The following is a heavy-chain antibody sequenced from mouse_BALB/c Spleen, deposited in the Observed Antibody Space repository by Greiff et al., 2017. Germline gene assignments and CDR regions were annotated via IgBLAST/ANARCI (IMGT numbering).Heavy chain of an antibody. Sequence: VQLQQPGAELVKPGASVKLSCKASGYTFTSYYMYWVKQRPGQGLEWIGGINPSNGGTNFNEKFKSKATLTVDKSSSTAYMQLSSLTSEDSAVYYCTRDYGSSSWFAYWGQGTLVTVSA. CDR3: TRDYGSSSWFAY. J-gene: IGHJ3*01. CDR1: GYTFTSYY. V-gene: IGHV1S81*02. D-gene: IGHD1-1*01. CDR2: INPSNGGT.